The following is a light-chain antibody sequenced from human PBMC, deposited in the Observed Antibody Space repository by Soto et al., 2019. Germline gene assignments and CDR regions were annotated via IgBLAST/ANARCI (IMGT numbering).Light chain of an antibody. CDR3: HQRSNWPRT. CDR2: DAT. Sequence: EIVLTQSPATLSLSPGEKATLSCRATQNLNSYLDWYQQKPGQAPRLLIYDATNRATGITARFSGSGSGTDFTLTISSLEPEDFAVYYCHQRSNWPRTFGQGTKVEIK. CDR1: QNLNSY. V-gene: IGKV3-11*01. J-gene: IGKJ1*01.